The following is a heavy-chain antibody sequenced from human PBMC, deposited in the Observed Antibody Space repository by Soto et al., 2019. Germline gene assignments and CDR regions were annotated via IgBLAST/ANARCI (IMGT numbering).Heavy chain of an antibody. Sequence: QLWGSLRLSCAASGFTSSNYWMHWVRQAPGKGLEWVSVIYSGGSTDYADSVKGRFTISRDNSKNTLYLQMNSLRAEDTAVYYCARERLTYYYDTSGYDSWGQGTLVTVS. D-gene: IGHD3-22*01. V-gene: IGHV3-66*01. J-gene: IGHJ4*02. CDR3: ARERLTYYYDTSGYDS. CDR1: GFTSSNYW. CDR2: IYSGGST.